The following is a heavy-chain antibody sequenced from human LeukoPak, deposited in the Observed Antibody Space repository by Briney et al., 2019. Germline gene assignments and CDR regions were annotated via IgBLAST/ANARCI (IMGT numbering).Heavy chain of an antibody. CDR1: GYSFTTYW. CDR3: ARQGFSGYSSSWSGY. J-gene: IGHJ4*02. CDR2: IYPGDSDT. V-gene: IGHV5-51*01. Sequence: GESLKISCKGSGYSFTTYWIGWVRQMPGKGLEWMGIIYPGDSDTRYSPSFQGQVTISADKSISTAYLQWSSLKASDTAMYYCARQGFSGYSSSWSGYWGQGTLVTVSS. D-gene: IGHD6-13*01.